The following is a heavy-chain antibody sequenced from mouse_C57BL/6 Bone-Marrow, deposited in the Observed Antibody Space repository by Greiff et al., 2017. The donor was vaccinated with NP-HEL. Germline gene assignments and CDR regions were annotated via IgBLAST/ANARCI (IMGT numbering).Heavy chain of an antibody. V-gene: IGHV1-42*01. J-gene: IGHJ2*01. Sequence: EVKLMESGPELVKPGASVKISCKASGYSFTGYYMNWVKQSPEKSLEWIGEINPSTGGTTYNQKFKAKATLTVDKSSSTAYMQLKSLTSEDSAVYYCARCLDYSNCDYWGQGTTLTVSS. CDR3: ARCLDYSNCDY. CDR1: GYSFTGYY. CDR2: INPSTGGT. D-gene: IGHD2-5*01.